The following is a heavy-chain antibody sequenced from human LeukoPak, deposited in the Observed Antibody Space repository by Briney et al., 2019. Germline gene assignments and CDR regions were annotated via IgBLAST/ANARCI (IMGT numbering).Heavy chain of an antibody. CDR3: ARVGTAMVTIVAPYYMDG. V-gene: IGHV3-21*01. CDR2: ITSSSSYI. CDR1: GFTFSRYS. Sequence: GGSLRLSCAASGFTFSRYSMNWVRQAPGKGLEWVSSITSSSSYIKYADSVKGRFTISRDNAKNSLYLQMNSLRAEDTAVYYCARVGTAMVTIVAPYYMDGWGKGTTVTVSS. D-gene: IGHD5-18*01. J-gene: IGHJ6*03.